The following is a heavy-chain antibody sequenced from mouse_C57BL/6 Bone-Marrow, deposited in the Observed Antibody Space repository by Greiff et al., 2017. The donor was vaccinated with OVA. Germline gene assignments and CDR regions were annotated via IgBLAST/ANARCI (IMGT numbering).Heavy chain of an antibody. CDR3: ARPIYYGYDFDY. D-gene: IGHD2-2*01. J-gene: IGHJ2*01. V-gene: IGHV3-6*01. CDR2: ISYDGSN. Sequence: EVKLVESGPGLVKPSQSLSLTCSVTGYSITSGYYWNWIRQFPGNKLEWMGYISYDGSNNYNPSLKNRISITRDTSKNQFFLKLNSVTTEDTATYYCARPIYYGYDFDYWGQGTTLTVSS. CDR1: GYSITSGYY.